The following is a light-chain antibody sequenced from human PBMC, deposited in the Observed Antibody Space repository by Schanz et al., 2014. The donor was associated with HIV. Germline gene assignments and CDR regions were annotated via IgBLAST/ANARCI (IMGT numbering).Light chain of an antibody. CDR2: DVN. J-gene: IGLJ2*01. V-gene: IGLV2-14*03. CDR1: SSDIGAYNY. CDR3: CSYAGSSTVVV. Sequence: QSALIQPASVSGSPGQSITISCTGTSSDIGAYNYVSWYQQHPGKAPKLMIYDVNIRPSGVSNRFSGSKSGNTASLTISGLQAEDEADYYCCSYAGSSTVVVFGGGTKLTVL.